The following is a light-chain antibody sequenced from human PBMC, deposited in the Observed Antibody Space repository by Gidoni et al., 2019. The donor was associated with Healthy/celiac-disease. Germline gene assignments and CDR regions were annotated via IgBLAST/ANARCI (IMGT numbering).Light chain of an antibody. Sequence: ELVVTQSPATLSLSPGERATRSCRASQSVSSYLAWYQQKPGQAPRLLISDASSRATGIPARFSGSGSGTDFTLPISSLEPEDFAVYYCQQRSNWLLTFGGGTKVEIK. CDR2: DAS. V-gene: IGKV3-11*01. CDR3: QQRSNWLLT. J-gene: IGKJ4*01. CDR1: QSVSSY.